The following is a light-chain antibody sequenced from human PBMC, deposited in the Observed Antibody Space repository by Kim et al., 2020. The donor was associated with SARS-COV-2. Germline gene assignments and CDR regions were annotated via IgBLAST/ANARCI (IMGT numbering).Light chain of an antibody. V-gene: IGKV1-5*03. CDR2: KAS. J-gene: IGKJ2*01. CDR1: QSISSG. CDR3: QQYKSYSYT. Sequence: SASVGDRVTITCRASQSISSGWAWYKQKPGKAPKLLIDKASSLESGVTSRFSGSGSGTEFTLTISSLQPDYFATYYCQQYKSYSYTFGQGTKLEI.